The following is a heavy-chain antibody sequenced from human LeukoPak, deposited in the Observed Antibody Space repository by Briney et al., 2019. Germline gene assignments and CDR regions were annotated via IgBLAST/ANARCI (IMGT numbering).Heavy chain of an antibody. CDR3: AHGGYDFWSGRGFDY. CDR1: GFSLSTSGVG. CDR2: IYWNDDK. D-gene: IGHD3-3*01. Sequence: SGPTLLNPTPTLTLTFTFSGFSLSTSGVGVGWIRQPPGKALEWLALIYWNDDKRYSPSLKSRLTITKDTSKTQVVLTMTNMDPVDTATYYCAHGGYDFWSGRGFDYWGQGTLVTVSS. J-gene: IGHJ4*02. V-gene: IGHV2-5*01.